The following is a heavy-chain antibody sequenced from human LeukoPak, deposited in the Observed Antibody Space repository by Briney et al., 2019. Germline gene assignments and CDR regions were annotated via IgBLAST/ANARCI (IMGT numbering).Heavy chain of an antibody. J-gene: IGHJ3*02. Sequence: SETLSLTCGVYSGSFSNYFWSWIRQPPGKGLEWVGEIDDGGNTNYNPSLMSRVIVSMEKSKKQFSLVMRSVTAADTAVYYCARFSRITPGDWGDAFDIWSQGTTVIVSS. V-gene: IGHV4-34*01. CDR3: ARFSRITPGDWGDAFDI. CDR1: SGSFSNYF. CDR2: IDDGGNT. D-gene: IGHD2-21*02.